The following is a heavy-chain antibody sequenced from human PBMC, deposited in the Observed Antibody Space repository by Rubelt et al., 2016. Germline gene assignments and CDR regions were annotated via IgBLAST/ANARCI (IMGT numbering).Heavy chain of an antibody. CDR3: ASANYGSGSFYNGDAFDI. J-gene: IGHJ3*02. D-gene: IGHD3-10*01. CDR1: GFTFSSYA. CDR2: ISGSGGST. Sequence: EYGGGLVQPGGSLRLSCAASGFTFSSYAMSWVRQAPGKGLEWVSAISGSGGSTYYADSVKGRFTISRDNSKNTPYLQMNSLRAEDTAVYYCASANYGSGSFYNGDAFDIWGQGTMVTVS. V-gene: IGHV3-23*01.